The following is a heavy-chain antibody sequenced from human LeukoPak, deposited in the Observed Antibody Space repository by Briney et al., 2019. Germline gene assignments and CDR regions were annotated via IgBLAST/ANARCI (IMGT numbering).Heavy chain of an antibody. CDR3: ARETNVAAAGLFDY. V-gene: IGHV3-33*01. J-gene: IGHJ4*02. Sequence: GSLRLSCAASGFTFSSYGMHWVRQAPGKGLEWVAVIWYDGSNKYYADSVKGRFTISRDNSKNTLYLQMNSLRAEDTAVYYCARETNVAAAGLFDYWGQGTLVTVSS. D-gene: IGHD6-13*01. CDR1: GFTFSSYG. CDR2: IWYDGSNK.